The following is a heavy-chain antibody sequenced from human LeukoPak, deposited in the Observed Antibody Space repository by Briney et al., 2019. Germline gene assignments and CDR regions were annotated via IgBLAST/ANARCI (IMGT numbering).Heavy chain of an antibody. V-gene: IGHV3-48*01. J-gene: IGHJ4*02. D-gene: IGHD5-24*01. CDR3: ARATRNGYDY. Sequence: GGSLRLSCVASGFTFRIYGMNWVRQAPGKGAEWVSYISHTSDSILYADSVKGRFTMSRDNAKKLLYLQMNSLRAEDSAVYYCARATRNGYDYWGQGTLVTVSS. CDR2: ISHTSDSI. CDR1: GFTFRIYG.